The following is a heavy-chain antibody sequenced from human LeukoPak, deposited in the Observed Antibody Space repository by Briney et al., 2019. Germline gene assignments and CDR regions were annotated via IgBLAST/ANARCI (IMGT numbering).Heavy chain of an antibody. Sequence: SVKVSCKASGGTFSSYAISWVRQAPGQGLEWMGGIIPIFGTANYAQKLQGRVTMTTDTSTSTACMELRSLRSDDTAVYYCARDGKAVAGRPYYYYYGMDVWGQGTTVTVSS. CDR2: IIPIFGTA. CDR3: ARDGKAVAGRPYYYYYGMDV. J-gene: IGHJ6*02. CDR1: GGTFSSYA. D-gene: IGHD6-19*01. V-gene: IGHV1-69*05.